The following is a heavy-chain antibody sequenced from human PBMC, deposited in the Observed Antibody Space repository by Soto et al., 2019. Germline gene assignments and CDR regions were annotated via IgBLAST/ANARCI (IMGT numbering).Heavy chain of an antibody. J-gene: IGHJ5*02. D-gene: IGHD3-22*01. CDR3: ARGALTMIVVVKRYWFDP. V-gene: IGHV4-34*01. CDR1: GGSFSGYY. Sequence: QVQLQQWGAGLLKPSETLSLTCAVYGGSFSGYYWSWIRQPPGKGLEWIGEINHSGSTNYNPSLKSRVTISVDTSKNPFSLKLSSVTAADTAVYYCARGALTMIVVVKRYWFDPWGQGTLVTVSS. CDR2: INHSGST.